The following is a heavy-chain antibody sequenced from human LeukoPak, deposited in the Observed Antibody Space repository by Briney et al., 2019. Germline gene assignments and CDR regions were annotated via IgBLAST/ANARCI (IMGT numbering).Heavy chain of an antibody. Sequence: PGRSLRLSCAASGFTFSSYGMHWVRQAPGKGLEWVAVISYDGSNKYYADSVKGRFTISRDNSKNTLYLQMNSLRAEDTAVYYCARLQSYYDALTGNRYYFDYWGQGTLVTVSS. J-gene: IGHJ4*02. V-gene: IGHV3-30*03. CDR1: GFTFSSYG. CDR2: ISYDGSNK. CDR3: ARLQSYYDALTGNRYYFDY. D-gene: IGHD3-9*01.